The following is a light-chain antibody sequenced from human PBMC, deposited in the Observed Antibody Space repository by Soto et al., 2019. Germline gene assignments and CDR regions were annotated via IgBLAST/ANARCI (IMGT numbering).Light chain of an antibody. CDR1: QSVSSSY. V-gene: IGKV3-20*01. J-gene: IGKJ3*01. CDR3: QQYGSSSFT. CDR2: GAS. Sequence: EIVLTQSPGTLSLSPGERATLSCRASQSVSSSYLAWYQQKPGQAPRLLIYGASSRATGIPDRFSGSGSGTDFTLTISRLEPEDFAVYYCQQYGSSSFTFRPGTKVYIK.